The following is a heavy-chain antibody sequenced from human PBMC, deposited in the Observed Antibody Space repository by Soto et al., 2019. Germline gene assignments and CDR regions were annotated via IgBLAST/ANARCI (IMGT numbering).Heavy chain of an antibody. CDR1: GFTFSSYS. CDR3: SRDRDGDYGGYAY. V-gene: IGHV3-48*02. D-gene: IGHD4-17*01. J-gene: IGHJ4*02. Sequence: EVQLVESGGGLVQPGGSLRLSCAASGFTFSSYSMNWVRQAPGKGLEWVSYISSSSSTIYYADSVKGRFTIYRDNAQNSLYMQMNSLRDDDTAVYYCSRDRDGDYGGYAYLGQGTLVTVSS. CDR2: ISSSSSTI.